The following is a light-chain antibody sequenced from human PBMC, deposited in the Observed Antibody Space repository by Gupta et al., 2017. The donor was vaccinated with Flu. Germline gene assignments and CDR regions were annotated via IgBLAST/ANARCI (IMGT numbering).Light chain of an antibody. CDR2: WAS. Sequence: DIVMTQSPDSLTVSLGERVTLNCKSSQILWYSSNNKNYLAWYQQQPGQPPHLLIYWASTRESGVPDRFSGSGSGTDFTLTISSLQAEDVAVYYCQQFYSVPPTFGQGTKLAIK. CDR3: QQFYSVPPT. J-gene: IGKJ2*01. CDR1: QILWYSSNNKNY. V-gene: IGKV4-1*01.